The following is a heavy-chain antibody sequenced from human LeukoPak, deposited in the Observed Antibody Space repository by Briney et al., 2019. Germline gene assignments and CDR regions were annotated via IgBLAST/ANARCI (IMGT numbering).Heavy chain of an antibody. V-gene: IGHV3-23*01. J-gene: IGHJ4*02. Sequence: GGSLRLSCAASGFTFSSYAMSWVRQAPGKGLEWVSAISGSGGSTYYADSVKGRFTISRDNSKNTLYLQMNSLRAEDTAVYYCASNQGITMVRGSKYPGYWGQGTLVTVSS. CDR1: GFTFSSYA. CDR3: ASNQGITMVRGSKYPGY. CDR2: ISGSGGST. D-gene: IGHD3-10*01.